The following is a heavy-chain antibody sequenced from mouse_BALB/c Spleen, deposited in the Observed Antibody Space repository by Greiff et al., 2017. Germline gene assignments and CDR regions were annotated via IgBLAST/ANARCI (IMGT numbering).Heavy chain of an antibody. V-gene: IGHV3-2*02. CDR1: GYSITSDYA. CDR3: ANSSGFAMDY. D-gene: IGHD3-1*01. J-gene: IGHJ4*01. CDR2: ISYSGST. Sequence: VQLQQSGPGLVKPSQSLSLTCTVTGYSITSDYAWNWIRQFPGNKLEWMGYISYSGSTSYNPSLKSRISITRDTSKNQFFLQLNSVTTEDTATYYCANSSGFAMDYWGQGTSVTVSS.